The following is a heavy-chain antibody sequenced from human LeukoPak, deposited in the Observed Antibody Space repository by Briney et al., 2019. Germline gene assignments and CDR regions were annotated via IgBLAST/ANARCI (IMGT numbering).Heavy chain of an antibody. CDR1: GFTLSSYA. D-gene: IGHD2-2*01. V-gene: IGHV3-30*04. J-gene: IGHJ4*02. Sequence: GGSLRLSCAASGFTLSSYAMHWVRHAPGKGLEWGAVISYDGSNKYYADSVKGRFTISGDNSNNTLYLEMNRLRAEDTAVYYCARGLSGYASSLGYWGEGTLVTVSS. CDR2: ISYDGSNK. CDR3: ARGLSGYASSLGY.